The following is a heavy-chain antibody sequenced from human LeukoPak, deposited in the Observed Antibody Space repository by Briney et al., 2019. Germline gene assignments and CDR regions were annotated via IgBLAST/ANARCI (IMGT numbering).Heavy chain of an antibody. CDR2: NNPSGTT. Sequence: ASVKLSCKASGYTFSNYCMHWVRQAPGQGLEWMGLNNPSGTTTYAQNFQGRVTIPRDTSTSPVYMNLSSLRAADTAVYSCAKCSETGTTRWFDPGGQGTLVTVSP. D-gene: IGHD1-7*01. J-gene: IGHJ5*02. CDR1: GYTFSNYC. V-gene: IGHV1-46*01. CDR3: AKCSETGTTRWFDP.